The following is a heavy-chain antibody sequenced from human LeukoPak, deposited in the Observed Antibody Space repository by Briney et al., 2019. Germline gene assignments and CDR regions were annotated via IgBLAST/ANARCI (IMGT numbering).Heavy chain of an antibody. D-gene: IGHD3-22*01. CDR3: AKDFPHYYEVPHGMDV. CDR2: ISVGGGTI. V-gene: IGHV3-48*03. CDR1: GFIFGQYE. J-gene: IGHJ6*02. Sequence: GGSLRLSCAASGFIFGQYEMNWVRQAPGKGLEWVAYISVGGGTIYYGDSAEGRFTISRDDANNSLYLQMNGLRVEDTAIYYCAKDFPHYYEVPHGMDVWGQGTTVTV.